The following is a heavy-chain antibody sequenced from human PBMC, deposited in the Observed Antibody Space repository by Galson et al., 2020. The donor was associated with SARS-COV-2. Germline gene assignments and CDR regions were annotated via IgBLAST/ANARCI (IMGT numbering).Heavy chain of an antibody. D-gene: IGHD3-3*01. J-gene: IGHJ5*02. Sequence: ASVKVSCKASGYTFTGFYMHWVRQAPGQGLEWMGWINPNSGGTNYAQKFQGRVTMTRDTSISTAYMELSRLRSDDTAVYYCASGIAISEVFTLGNWLDPWGQGTLVTVSS. CDR3: ASGIAISEVFTLGNWLDP. CDR1: GYTFTGFY. CDR2: INPNSGGT. V-gene: IGHV1-2*02.